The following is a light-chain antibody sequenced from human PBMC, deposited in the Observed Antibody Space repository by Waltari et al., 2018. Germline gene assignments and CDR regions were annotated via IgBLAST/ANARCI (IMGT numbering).Light chain of an antibody. J-gene: IGLJ3*02. V-gene: IGLV2-23*01. CDR3: CSYAGSYTWV. CDR2: DDN. Sequence: QSALTQPASVSGSPGQSITISCTGTSSDVGSYNLVSWYQQYPGKAPKIMFYDDNRRPSGVSDRFSGSKSGNTASLTIAGVQAEDEADYYCCSYAGSYTWVFGGGTKLTVL. CDR1: SSDVGSYNL.